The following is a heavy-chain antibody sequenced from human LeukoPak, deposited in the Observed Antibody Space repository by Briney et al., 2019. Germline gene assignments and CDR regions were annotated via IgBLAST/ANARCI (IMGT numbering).Heavy chain of an antibody. Sequence: SGGSLRLSCAASGFTFDDYAMHWVRQAPGKGLEWVSGISWNSGSIGYADSVKGRFTISRDNAKNSLYLQMNSLRAEDTALYYCAKDKGPIAAAGTCFDYWGQGTLVTVSS. CDR2: ISWNSGSI. D-gene: IGHD6-13*01. CDR3: AKDKGPIAAAGTCFDY. CDR1: GFTFDDYA. J-gene: IGHJ4*02. V-gene: IGHV3-9*01.